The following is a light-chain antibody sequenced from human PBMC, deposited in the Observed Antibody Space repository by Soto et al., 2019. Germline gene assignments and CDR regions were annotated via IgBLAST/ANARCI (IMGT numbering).Light chain of an antibody. CDR1: QSISSW. Sequence: DIQMTQSPSTLSASVGDRVTITCRASQSISSWLAWYQQKPGKAPKLLIYDVSSLVRGVPSRFSGRGSGTEFPLTISRLQPDDFAKYYCHQYNSYHTCSQGTKVEIK. J-gene: IGKJ1*01. V-gene: IGKV1-5*01. CDR2: DVS. CDR3: HQYNSYHT.